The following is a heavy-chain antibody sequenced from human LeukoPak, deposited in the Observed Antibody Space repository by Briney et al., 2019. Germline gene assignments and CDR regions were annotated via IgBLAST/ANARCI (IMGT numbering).Heavy chain of an antibody. V-gene: IGHV3-64*01. CDR2: ISSNGGST. J-gene: IGHJ3*02. CDR1: GFTFSSYA. Sequence: PGGSLRLSCAASGFTFSSYAMHWVRQAPGKGLEYVSAISSNGGSTYYANSVKGRFTISRDNSKNTLYLQMGSLRAEDMAVYYCASLCIVSTGCVFDIWGQGTMVTVSS. D-gene: IGHD1-26*01. CDR3: ASLCIVSTGCVFDI.